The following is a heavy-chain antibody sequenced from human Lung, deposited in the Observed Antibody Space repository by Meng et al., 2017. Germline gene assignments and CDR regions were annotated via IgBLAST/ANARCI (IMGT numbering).Heavy chain of an antibody. J-gene: IGHJ4*02. Sequence: LVESWGGLVQPGGPLRLSCGAPGFTFSTHWMHWVRQAPGKGLEWVSRITGDGSSTIYADSVQGRFTMSRDNAKNTLSLQMNSLRAEDTAVYYCARGGVTTDDWGQGTLVTVSS. CDR2: ITGDGSST. CDR1: GFTFSTHW. V-gene: IGHV3-74*01. D-gene: IGHD4-17*01. CDR3: ARGGVTTDD.